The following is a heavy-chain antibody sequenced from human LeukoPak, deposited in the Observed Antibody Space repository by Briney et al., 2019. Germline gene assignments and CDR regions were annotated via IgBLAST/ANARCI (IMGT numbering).Heavy chain of an antibody. J-gene: IGHJ3*02. CDR1: GFSFGKYW. CDR3: ARSNLYGDYAGDAFDI. V-gene: IGHV3-7*03. Sequence: PGGSLRLSCVASGFSFGKYWMSWVRQAPGKGPEWVANIKLDGSEKNYVDSVKGRFTISRDNTKNSLYLQMNSLRAEDTAVYYCARSNLYGDYAGDAFDIWGQGTMVTVSS. D-gene: IGHD4-17*01. CDR2: IKLDGSEK.